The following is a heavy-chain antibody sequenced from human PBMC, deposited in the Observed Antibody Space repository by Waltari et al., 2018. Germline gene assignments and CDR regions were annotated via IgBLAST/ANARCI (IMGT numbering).Heavy chain of an antibody. D-gene: IGHD3-16*01. V-gene: IGHV4-4*02. J-gene: IGHJ4*02. CDR3: ATGSDYVWRG. CDR2: IYHSGGN. CDR1: GGSISSRNW. Sequence: QVQLQESGPGLVKPSETLSLTCAVSGGSISSRNWWSWVRQPPGKGVEWIGEIYHSGGNNYNPSLKSRVNISVDKSKNQFSLKLSAVTAADTAVYYCATGSDYVWRGWGQGTLVTVSS.